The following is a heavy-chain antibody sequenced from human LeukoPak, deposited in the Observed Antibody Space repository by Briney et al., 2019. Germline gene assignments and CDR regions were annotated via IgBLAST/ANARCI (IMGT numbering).Heavy chain of an antibody. CDR1: GFTFSSYA. CDR3: ASLGMDHYGYV. D-gene: IGHD5-18*01. J-gene: IGHJ4*02. CDR2: ISYDGSNK. V-gene: IGHV3-30*04. Sequence: GGSLRLSCAASGFTFSSYAMHWVRQAPGKGLEWVAVISYDGSNKYYADSVKGRFTISRDNSKNTLYLQMNSLRAEDTAVYYCASLGMDHYGYVWGQGTLVTVSS.